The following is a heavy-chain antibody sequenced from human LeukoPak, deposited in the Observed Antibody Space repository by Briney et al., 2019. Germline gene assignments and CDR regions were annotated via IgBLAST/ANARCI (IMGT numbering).Heavy chain of an antibody. J-gene: IGHJ4*02. CDR3: ARGEEMATIVDY. D-gene: IGHD5-24*01. CDR1: GGSISSYY. Sequence: SETLSLTCTVSGGSISSYYWSWIRQPPGKGLEWIGYIYYSGSTNYNPSLKSRVTISVDTSKNQFSLKLSSVTAADTAVYYCARGEEMATIVDYWGQGTLVTVSS. V-gene: IGHV4-59*01. CDR2: IYYSGST.